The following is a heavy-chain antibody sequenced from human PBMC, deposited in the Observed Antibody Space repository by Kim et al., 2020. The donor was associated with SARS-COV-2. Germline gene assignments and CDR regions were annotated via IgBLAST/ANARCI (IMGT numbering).Heavy chain of an antibody. D-gene: IGHD3-22*01. V-gene: IGHV3-74*01. Sequence: VKGRFTNSRDNAKNTLYLQMNRLRAEDTAVYYCARARPIYYYDSSGYPLYWGQGTLVTVSS. CDR3: ARARPIYYYDSSGYPLY. J-gene: IGHJ4*02.